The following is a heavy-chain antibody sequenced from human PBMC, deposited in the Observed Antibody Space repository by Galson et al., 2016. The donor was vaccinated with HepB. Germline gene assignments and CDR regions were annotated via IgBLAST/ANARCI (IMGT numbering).Heavy chain of an antibody. V-gene: IGHV1-2*02. CDR3: ARGYYHSRTTYIYLFDT. Sequence: SVKVSCKASGYTFTDHYMHWVRQAPGQGFEWMGWIKPNNGDTNYAQRFQGRVTLTRDKSISTVHMELTRLGSDDTAVYYCARGYYHSRTTYIYLFDTWGKVTLVTVSS. CDR1: GYTFTDHY. CDR2: IKPNNGDT. D-gene: IGHD3-16*01. J-gene: IGHJ5*02.